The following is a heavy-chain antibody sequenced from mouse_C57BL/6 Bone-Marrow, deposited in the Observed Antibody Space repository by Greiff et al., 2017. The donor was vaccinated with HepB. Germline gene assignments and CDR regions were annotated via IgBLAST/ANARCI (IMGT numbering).Heavy chain of an antibody. CDR3: ARAPSYYGSFDY. CDR1: GYTFTSYW. V-gene: IGHV1-59*01. CDR2: IDPSDSYT. Sequence: QVQLQQPGAELVRPGTSVKLSCKASGYTFTSYWMHWVKQRPGQGLEWIGVIDPSDSYTNYNQKFKGKATLTVDTSSSTAYMQLSSLTSEDSAVYFCARAPSYYGSFDYWGQGTTLTVSS. J-gene: IGHJ2*01. D-gene: IGHD1-1*01.